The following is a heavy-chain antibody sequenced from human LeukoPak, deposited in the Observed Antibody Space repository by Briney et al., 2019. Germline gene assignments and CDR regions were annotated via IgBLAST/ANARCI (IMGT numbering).Heavy chain of an antibody. CDR2: IYYSGST. Sequence: SETLSLTCTVSGGSVSSGTYFWGWIRQPPGKGLEWIGSIYYSGSTYYNPSLKSRVTISVDTSKNQFSLKLNSVTAADTAVYYCARHPEDYRSGWYYFDYWGQGTLVTVSS. CDR1: GGSVSSGTYF. CDR3: ARHPEDYRSGWYYFDY. V-gene: IGHV4-39*01. J-gene: IGHJ4*02. D-gene: IGHD6-19*01.